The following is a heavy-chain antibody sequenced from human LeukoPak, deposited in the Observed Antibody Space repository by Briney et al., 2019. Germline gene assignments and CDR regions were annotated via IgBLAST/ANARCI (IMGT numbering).Heavy chain of an antibody. CDR1: GFTVSSNY. CDR3: AREDGTYSSGWYLDY. Sequence: PGGSLRLSCAASGFTVSSNYMSWVRQAPGKGLEWVSVIYNGGSTYYADSVKGRFTISRDNSQNTLYLHMSSLRAEDTAVYYCAREDGTYSSGWYLDYWGQGILVTVST. CDR2: IYNGGST. D-gene: IGHD6-19*01. V-gene: IGHV3-66*01. J-gene: IGHJ4*02.